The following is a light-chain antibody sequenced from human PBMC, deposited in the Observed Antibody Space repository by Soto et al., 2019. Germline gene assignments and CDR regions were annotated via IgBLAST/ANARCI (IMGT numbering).Light chain of an antibody. J-gene: IGLJ2*01. CDR2: QDT. CDR1: KLGDKY. V-gene: IGLV3-1*01. Sequence: SSELTQPPSVSVSPGQAASITCSGDKLGDKYASWYQQKPGQSPVLVIYQDTKRPSGIPERFSGSNSGNTATLTISGTQAIDEADYYCQVWDREVVFGGGTKLTVL. CDR3: QVWDREVV.